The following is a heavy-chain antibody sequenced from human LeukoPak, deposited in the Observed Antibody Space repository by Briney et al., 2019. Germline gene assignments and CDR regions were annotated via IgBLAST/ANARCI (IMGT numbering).Heavy chain of an antibody. V-gene: IGHV3-11*04. J-gene: IGHJ4*02. Sequence: GGSLRLSCAASGFTFSDYFISWIRQTPGKGLEWISYINSGSGYTKYYADSVKGRFTISRDNARSSVYLQMNSLRAEDTAVYYCAREIIGVPGSFDYWGQGILVIVSS. CDR2: INSGSGYTK. CDR1: GFTFSDYF. CDR3: AREIIGVPGSFDY. D-gene: IGHD6-19*01.